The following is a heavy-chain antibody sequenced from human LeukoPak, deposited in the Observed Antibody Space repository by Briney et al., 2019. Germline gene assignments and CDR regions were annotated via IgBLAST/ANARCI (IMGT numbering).Heavy chain of an antibody. CDR2: ISYDGSNK. CDR1: GFTFSSYA. J-gene: IGHJ4*02. Sequence: GGSLRLSCAASGFTFSSYAMHWVRQAPGKGLEWVAVISYDGSNKYYADSVKGRFTISRDNSKNTLYLQMNSLRAEDTAVYYCARPTYSSSWPNYFDCWGQGTLVTVSS. CDR3: ARPTYSSSWPNYFDC. V-gene: IGHV3-30-3*01. D-gene: IGHD6-13*01.